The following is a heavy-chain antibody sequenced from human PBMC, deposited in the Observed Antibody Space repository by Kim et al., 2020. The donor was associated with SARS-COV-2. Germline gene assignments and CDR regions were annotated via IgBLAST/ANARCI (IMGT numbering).Heavy chain of an antibody. V-gene: IGHV3-23*01. J-gene: IGHJ6*02. CDR3: AKGGDTAMVTAYYYYYGMDV. D-gene: IGHD5-18*01. Sequence: GGSLRLSCAASGFTFSSYAMSWVRQAPGKGLEWVSAISGSGGSTYYADSVKGRFTISRDNSKNTLYLQMNSLRAEDTAVYYCAKGGDTAMVTAYYYYYGMDVWGQGTTVTVSS. CDR2: ISGSGGST. CDR1: GFTFSSYA.